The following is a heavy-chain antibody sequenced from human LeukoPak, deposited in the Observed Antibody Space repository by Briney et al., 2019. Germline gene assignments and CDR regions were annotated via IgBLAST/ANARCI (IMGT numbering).Heavy chain of an antibody. CDR2: IRGKANSYAT. D-gene: IGHD2-2*01. V-gene: IGHV3-73*01. Sequence: GGSLRLSCAASGFTFSGSAMHLVRQASGKGLEWVGRIRGKANSYATAYAASMKGSFTISRDDSKNTAYLQMNSLKTEDTAVYYCTRFVVVPAANPRYFQHWGQGTLVTVSS. J-gene: IGHJ1*01. CDR3: TRFVVVPAANPRYFQH. CDR1: GFTFSGSA.